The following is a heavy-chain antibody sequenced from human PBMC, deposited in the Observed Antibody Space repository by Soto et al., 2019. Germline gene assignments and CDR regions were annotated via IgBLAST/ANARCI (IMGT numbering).Heavy chain of an antibody. D-gene: IGHD6-13*01. CDR3: AAGEASSRNLAPYYLDF. V-gene: IGHV4-59*01. Sequence: SEALSLTCTVSGGSMRNYFWTWIRQPPGKGLEWIGYIHYSGTTSFFPSYNPSLRSRVTISEDTSKNQFSLKLLSVTTADTAVYFCAAGEASSRNLAPYYLDFWGQGTLVTVSS. CDR2: IHYSGTT. J-gene: IGHJ4*02. CDR1: GGSMRNYF.